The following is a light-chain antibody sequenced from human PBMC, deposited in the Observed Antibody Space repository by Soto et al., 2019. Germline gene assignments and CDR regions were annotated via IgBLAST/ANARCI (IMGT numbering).Light chain of an antibody. CDR3: GTSHSSALV. Sequence: QSVLTQPSSHSASPGASIRLTCTLSSGFSVGDFWISWYQQKPGNPPRYLLYYHSDSNKGEGSGVPSSFSGSTDASANAGILRIAVLQPEDAADYYCGTSHSSALVFGTGTKLTVL. J-gene: IGLJ3*02. CDR1: SGFSVGDFW. V-gene: IGLV5-52*01. CDR2: YHSDSNK.